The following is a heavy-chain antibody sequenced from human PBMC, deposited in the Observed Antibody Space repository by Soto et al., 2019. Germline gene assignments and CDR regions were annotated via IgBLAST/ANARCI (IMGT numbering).Heavy chain of an antibody. V-gene: IGHV4-59*08. CDR2: IYYSGST. D-gene: IGHD3-9*01. Sequence: QVQLQESGPGLVKPSETLSLTCTVSGGSISSYYWSWIRQPPGKGLEWIGYIYYSGSTNYNPSLKSRVTISVDTSKNQFSLKLSSVTAADTAVYYCARHTFDILTGYWDWYFDLWGRGTLVTVSS. J-gene: IGHJ2*01. CDR1: GGSISSYY. CDR3: ARHTFDILTGYWDWYFDL.